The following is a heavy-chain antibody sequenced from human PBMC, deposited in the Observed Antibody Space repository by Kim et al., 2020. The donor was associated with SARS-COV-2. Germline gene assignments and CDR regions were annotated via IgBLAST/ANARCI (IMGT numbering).Heavy chain of an antibody. CDR2: ISGSGGST. V-gene: IGHV3-23*01. Sequence: GGSLRLSCAASGFTFSSYAMSWVRQAPGKGLEWVSAISGSGGSTYYADSVKGRFTISRDNSKNTLYLQMNSLRAEDTAVYYCAKGSHYIWFGETLLYYGMDVWGQGTTVTVSS. CDR1: GFTFSSYA. J-gene: IGHJ6*02. CDR3: AKGSHYIWFGETLLYYGMDV. D-gene: IGHD3-10*01.